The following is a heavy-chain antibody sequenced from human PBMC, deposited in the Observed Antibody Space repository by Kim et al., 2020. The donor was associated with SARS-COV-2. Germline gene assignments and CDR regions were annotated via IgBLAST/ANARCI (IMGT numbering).Heavy chain of an antibody. CDR3: ANSPVMFPWGDY. V-gene: IGHV3-23*01. CDR1: GFTFSSYA. CDR2: ISGSGGST. J-gene: IGHJ4*02. Sequence: GGSLRLSCAASGFTFSSYAMSWVRQAPGKGLEWVSAISGSGGSTYYADSVKGRFTISRDNSKNTLYLQMNSLRAEDTAVYYCANSPVMFPWGDYWGQGTLVTVSS. D-gene: IGHD2-8*01.